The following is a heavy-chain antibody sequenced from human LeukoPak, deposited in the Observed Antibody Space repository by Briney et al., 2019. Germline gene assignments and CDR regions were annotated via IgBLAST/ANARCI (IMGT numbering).Heavy chain of an antibody. J-gene: IGHJ3*02. CDR2: MNPNSGNT. CDR1: GYTFTSYD. D-gene: IGHD1-7*01. V-gene: IGHV1-8*01. Sequence: ASVKVSCKASGYTFTSYDINWVRQAPGQGLEWMGWMNPNSGNTGYAQKFQGRVTMTRNTSISTAYMELSSLRSEDTAVYYCARDARRGVKLKAFDIWGQGKMVPVSS. CDR3: ARDARRGVKLKAFDI.